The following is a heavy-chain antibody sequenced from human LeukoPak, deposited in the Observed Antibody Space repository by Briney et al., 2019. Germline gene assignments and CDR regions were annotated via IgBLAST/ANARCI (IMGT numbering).Heavy chain of an antibody. CDR1: GGSFSGYY. V-gene: IGHV4-34*01. J-gene: IGHJ4*02. CDR3: ARRGYYTPAGDY. CDR2: INHSGST. Sequence: SETLSLTCAVYGGSFSGYYWSWIRQPPGKGLEWIGEINHSGSTNYNPSRKSRVTISVDTSKNQFSLKLSSVTAADTAVYYCARRGYYTPAGDYWGQGTLVTVSS. D-gene: IGHD3-3*01.